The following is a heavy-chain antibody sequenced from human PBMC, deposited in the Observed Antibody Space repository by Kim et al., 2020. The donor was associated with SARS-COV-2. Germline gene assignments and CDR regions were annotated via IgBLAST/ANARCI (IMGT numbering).Heavy chain of an antibody. V-gene: IGHV3-21*01. CDR2: ITSRSTYI. CDR1: GFTFSPYS. CDR3: ARTSTATYAFDI. D-gene: IGHD4-17*01. Sequence: GGSLRLSCAASGFTFSPYSMNWVRQAPGEGLEWVSSITSRSTYIYYADSVKGRFTISRDIAENSLYLQMNSLRAEDTAVYYCARTSTATYAFDIWGQGTMVTVSS. J-gene: IGHJ3*02.